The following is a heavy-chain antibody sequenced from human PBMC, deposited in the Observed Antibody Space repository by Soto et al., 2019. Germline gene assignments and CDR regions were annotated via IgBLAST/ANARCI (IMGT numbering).Heavy chain of an antibody. V-gene: IGHV4-59*01. CDR3: ARDPLPNAYCISTFCYRLPWFDP. Sequence: PSETLSLTCTVSGGSISNYYWSWIRQTPGKGLEWIGFIDYSGRTDHKPSLKSRVTISIDTSMKQFSLELSSVTAADTAVYYCARDPLPNAYCISTFCYRLPWFDPWGQGALVTVSS. J-gene: IGHJ5*02. D-gene: IGHD2-2*01. CDR2: IDYSGRT. CDR1: GGSISNYY.